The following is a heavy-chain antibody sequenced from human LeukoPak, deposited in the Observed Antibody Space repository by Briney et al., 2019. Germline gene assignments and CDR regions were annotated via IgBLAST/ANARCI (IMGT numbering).Heavy chain of an antibody. D-gene: IGHD4-17*01. CDR3: ARGADLSVTTDAFFDY. V-gene: IGHV3-21*01. J-gene: IGHJ4*02. Sequence: GGSLRLSCAASGFTFSSYSMNWVRQAPGKGLEWVSSISSSSSYIYYADSVKGRFTISRDNAKNSLYLQMNSLRAEDTAVYYCARGADLSVTTDAFFDYWGQGTLVTVSS. CDR2: ISSSSSYI. CDR1: GFTFSSYS.